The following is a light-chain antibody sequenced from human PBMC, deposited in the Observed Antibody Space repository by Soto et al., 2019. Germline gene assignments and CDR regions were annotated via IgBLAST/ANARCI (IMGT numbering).Light chain of an antibody. Sequence: DIQMTQSPSSLSASVGDRVTITCRASQAISNFVAWYQQKPGKSPTLLISEASTLQSGVPSRFSGRGSGTAFTLTFISLHPEDSTTYFSLNLNGRPYGFGQGTKLAVK. CDR1: QAISNF. J-gene: IGKJ2*03. CDR2: EAS. CDR3: LNLNGRPYG. V-gene: IGKV1-27*01.